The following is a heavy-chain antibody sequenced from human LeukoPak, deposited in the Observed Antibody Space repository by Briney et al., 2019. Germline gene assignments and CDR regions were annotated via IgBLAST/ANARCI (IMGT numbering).Heavy chain of an antibody. CDR2: IKQDGREK. Sequence: GGSLRLYCAASGFTFSSYWMSWLRQAPGNELEGVANIKQDGREKYYVDSVKGRFTISRDNAKNSLYLQMNSLRAEDTAVYYCARDWYCSSTSCYRYYGMDVWGQGTTVTVSS. D-gene: IGHD2-2*01. V-gene: IGHV3-7*01. CDR1: GFTFSSYW. CDR3: ARDWYCSSTSCYRYYGMDV. J-gene: IGHJ6*02.